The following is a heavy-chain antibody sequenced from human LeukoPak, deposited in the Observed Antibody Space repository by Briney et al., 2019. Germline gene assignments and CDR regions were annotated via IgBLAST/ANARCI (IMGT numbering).Heavy chain of an antibody. Sequence: SDPTLVKPTQTLTLTCTFSGFSLSTSGVCVSWIRQPPGKALEWLARIDWDDDKYYSTSLKTRLTISKDTSKNQVVLTMTNTDPEDTATYYCARTTSSTSFNFDYWGQGTLVTVSS. CDR3: ARTTSSTSFNFDY. CDR1: GFSLSTSGVC. V-gene: IGHV2-70*11. J-gene: IGHJ4*02. CDR2: IDWDDDK. D-gene: IGHD2-2*01.